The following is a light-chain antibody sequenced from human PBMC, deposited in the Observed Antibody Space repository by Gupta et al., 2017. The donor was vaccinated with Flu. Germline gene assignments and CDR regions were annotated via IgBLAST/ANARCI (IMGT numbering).Light chain of an antibody. J-gene: IGLJ2*01. CDR1: YFGRKR. Sequence: SYVLTHNPSVSVAVGQTARITCGRDYFGRKRVHWYQQKSGQAPVLVVYDDTDRSSGIPERVSESNSGNTAALASRGVEAGDEDDYDCQVWGGSIVVFGGGTKLTVL. CDR3: QVWGGSIVV. V-gene: IGLV3-21*02. CDR2: DDT.